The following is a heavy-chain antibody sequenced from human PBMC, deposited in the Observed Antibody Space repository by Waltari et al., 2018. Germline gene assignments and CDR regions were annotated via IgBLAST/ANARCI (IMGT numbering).Heavy chain of an antibody. V-gene: IGHV4-4*07. D-gene: IGHD3-3*01. J-gene: IGHJ6*02. Sequence: QVQLQESGPGLVQPSATLSLICNASVGSISSYYWNWIRQPAGKGLEWIGRIYASGSTSYNPSLESRISMSVDTSKNHFSLKLSSVTAADTGVYYCAGSSNFGIYGLDVWGQGTTVVVSS. CDR2: IYASGST. CDR1: VGSISSYY. CDR3: AGSSNFGIYGLDV.